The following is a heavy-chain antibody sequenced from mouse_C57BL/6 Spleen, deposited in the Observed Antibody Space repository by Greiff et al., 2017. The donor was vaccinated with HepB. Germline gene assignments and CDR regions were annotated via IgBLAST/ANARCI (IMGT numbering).Heavy chain of an antibody. V-gene: IGHV1-52*01. CDR1: GYTFPSYW. D-gene: IGHD3-2*02. CDR3: ARDGSGYCDY. J-gene: IGHJ2*01. Sequence: VQLQQPGAELVRPGSSVKLSCKASGYTFPSYWMHWVKQRPIQGLEWIGTIDPSDSETHYNQKFKDKATLTVDKSSSTAYMQLSSLTSEDSAVYYSARDGSGYCDYWGQGTTLTVSS. CDR2: IDPSDSET.